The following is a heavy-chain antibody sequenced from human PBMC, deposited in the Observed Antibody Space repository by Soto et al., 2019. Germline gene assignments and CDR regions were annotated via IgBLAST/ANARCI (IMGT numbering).Heavy chain of an antibody. V-gene: IGHV3-23*01. CDR2: ISGSGQTE. D-gene: IGHD1-1*01. Sequence: PGGSLRLSCTVSGFSFRDHGMHWVRQAPGKGLQWVSSISGSGQTEYYADSVKGRFIISRDDSGSTLFLQMHNLRADDTALYYCAKVGRSTEEHFYYMAVWGKGTSVTVSS. J-gene: IGHJ6*03. CDR1: GFSFRDHG. CDR3: AKVGRSTEEHFYYMAV.